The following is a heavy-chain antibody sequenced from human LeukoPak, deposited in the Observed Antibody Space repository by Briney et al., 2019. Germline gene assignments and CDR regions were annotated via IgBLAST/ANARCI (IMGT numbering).Heavy chain of an antibody. J-gene: IGHJ6*02. Sequence: TLSLTCTVSGGSISVYYWSWIRQPPGKALEWLALIYWDDDKRYSPSLKSRLIITKDTSKNQVVLTMTNMDPVDTATYYCAHALAYCGGDCYPGGLNYYYGMDVWGQGTTVTVSS. CDR3: AHALAYCGGDCYPGGLNYYYGMDV. CDR1: GGSISVYYWS. V-gene: IGHV2-5*08. D-gene: IGHD2-21*02. CDR2: IYWDDDK.